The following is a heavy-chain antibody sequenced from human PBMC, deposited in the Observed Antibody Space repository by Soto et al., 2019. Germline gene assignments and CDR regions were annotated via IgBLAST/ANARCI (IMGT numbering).Heavy chain of an antibody. Sequence: GGSLRLSCAASGFTFSSYGMHWVRQAPGKGLEWVAVISYGGSNKYYADSVKGRFTISRDNSKNTLYLQMNSLRAEDTAVYYCAKDMGDWGADAFDIWGQGTMVTVSS. D-gene: IGHD2-21*01. V-gene: IGHV3-30*18. J-gene: IGHJ3*02. CDR1: GFTFSSYG. CDR3: AKDMGDWGADAFDI. CDR2: ISYGGSNK.